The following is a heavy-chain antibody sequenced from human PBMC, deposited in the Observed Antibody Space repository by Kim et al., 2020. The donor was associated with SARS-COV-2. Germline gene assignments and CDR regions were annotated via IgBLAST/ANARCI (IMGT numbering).Heavy chain of an antibody. J-gene: IGHJ4*02. D-gene: IGHD3-9*01. Sequence: SVEGRRTISRDNAKNSLYQQMNSLRAEDTAVYYCAGDGILTGYTEYYFDYWGQGTLVTVSS. V-gene: IGHV3-21*01. CDR3: AGDGILTGYTEYYFDY.